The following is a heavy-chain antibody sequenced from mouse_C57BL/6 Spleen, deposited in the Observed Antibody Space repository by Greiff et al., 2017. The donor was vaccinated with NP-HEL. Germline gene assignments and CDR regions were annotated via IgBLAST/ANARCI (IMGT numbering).Heavy chain of an antibody. V-gene: IGHV5-9*01. Sequence: EVKVVESGGGLVKPGGSLKLSCAASGFTFSSYTMSWVRQTPEKRLEWVATISGGGGNTYYPDSVKGRFTISRDNAKNTLYLQMSSLRSEDTALYYCARHSNYGYYAMDYWGQGTSVTVSS. CDR2: ISGGGGNT. CDR3: ARHSNYGYYAMDY. D-gene: IGHD2-5*01. CDR1: GFTFSSYT. J-gene: IGHJ4*01.